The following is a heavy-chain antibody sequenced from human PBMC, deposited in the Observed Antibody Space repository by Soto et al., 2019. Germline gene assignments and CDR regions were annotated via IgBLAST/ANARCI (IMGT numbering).Heavy chain of an antibody. D-gene: IGHD3-22*01. CDR2: IYPGDSDT. CDR3: ARLPSDPDYYDSSGYLDY. CDR1: GYSFTSYW. V-gene: IGHV5-51*01. Sequence: PGESLKISCKGSGYSFTSYWIGWVRQMPGKGLEWMGIIYPGDSDTRYSPSFQGQVTISADKSISTAYLQWSSLKASDTAMYYCARLPSDPDYYDSSGYLDYWGQGTLVTVSS. J-gene: IGHJ4*02.